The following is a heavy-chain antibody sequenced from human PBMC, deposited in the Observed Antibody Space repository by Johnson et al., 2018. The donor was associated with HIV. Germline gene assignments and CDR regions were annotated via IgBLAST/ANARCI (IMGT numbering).Heavy chain of an antibody. J-gene: IGHJ3*02. CDR2: ISYDGTKK. CDR1: GFAFSGYA. CDR3: SRSVQDYSDYLGGRDAFDI. V-gene: IGHV3-30*04. D-gene: IGHD4-11*01. Sequence: QMQLVESGGGVVQPGRSLRLSCAASGFAFSGYALHWVRQAPGKGLEWVALISYDGTKKYSAGSVKGRFTISRDNSKNTLYLQMNNLRLGDTAVYYCSRSVQDYSDYLGGRDAFDIWGQGTMVIVSS.